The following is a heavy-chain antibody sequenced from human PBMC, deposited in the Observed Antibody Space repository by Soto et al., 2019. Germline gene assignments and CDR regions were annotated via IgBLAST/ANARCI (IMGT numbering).Heavy chain of an antibody. D-gene: IGHD3-10*01. CDR2: IYYSGST. V-gene: IGHV4-39*01. CDR1: GGSISSSSYY. J-gene: IGHJ6*02. CDR3: ALVESYFYGMDV. Sequence: SETLSLTCTVSGGSISSSSYYWGWIRQPPGKGLEWIGSIYYSGSTYYNPSLKSRVTISVDTSKNQFSLKLSSVTAADTAVYYCALVESYFYGMDVWGQGTTVTVSS.